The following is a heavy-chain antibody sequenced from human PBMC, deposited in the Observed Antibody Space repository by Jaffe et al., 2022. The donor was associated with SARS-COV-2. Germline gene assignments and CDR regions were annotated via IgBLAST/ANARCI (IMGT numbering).Heavy chain of an antibody. J-gene: IGHJ3*02. D-gene: IGHD6-6*01. Sequence: QVQLVESGGGVVQPGRSLRLSCAASGFTFSSYAMHWVRQAPGKGLEWVAVISYDGSNKYYADSVKGRFTISRDNSKNTLYLQMNSLRAEDTAVYYCAREGQIKQLSDAFDIWGQGTMVTVSS. V-gene: IGHV3-30*04. CDR3: AREGQIKQLSDAFDI. CDR1: GFTFSSYA. CDR2: ISYDGSNK.